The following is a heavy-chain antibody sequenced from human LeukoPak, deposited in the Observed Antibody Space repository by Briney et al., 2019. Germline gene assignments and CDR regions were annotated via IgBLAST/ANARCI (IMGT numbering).Heavy chain of an antibody. J-gene: IGHJ3*02. CDR1: GGSISSYY. Sequence: SETLSLTCTVSGGSISSYYWSWIRQPAGKGLEWIGRIYTSGSTNYNPSLKSRVTMSVDTSKNQLSLKLSSVTAADTAVYYCAKEKMQNGFDAFDIWGQGTMVTVSS. D-gene: IGHD2-8*01. CDR3: AKEKMQNGFDAFDI. V-gene: IGHV4-4*07. CDR2: IYTSGST.